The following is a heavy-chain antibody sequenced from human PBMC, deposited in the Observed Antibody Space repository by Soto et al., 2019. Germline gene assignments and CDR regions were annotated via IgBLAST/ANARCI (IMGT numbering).Heavy chain of an antibody. CDR3: VKTELVVRGVAYYGMDV. CDR2: ISSNGGST. D-gene: IGHD3-10*01. V-gene: IGHV3-64D*06. CDR1: RFTFSSYA. Sequence: LRLSCSASRFTFSSYAIHWVRQAPGKGLEYVSAISSNGGSTYYADSVKARFTISSANSPNTLSLHLTTLRVEDAAAYYCVKTELVVRGVAYYGMDVWGQGTTVTVSS. J-gene: IGHJ6*02.